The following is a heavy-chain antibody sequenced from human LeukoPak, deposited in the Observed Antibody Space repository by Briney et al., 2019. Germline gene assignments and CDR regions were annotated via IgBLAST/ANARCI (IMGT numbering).Heavy chain of an antibody. V-gene: IGHV4-34*01. CDR2: INHSGDT. CDR3: ARGHSVRSFDY. J-gene: IGHJ4*02. D-gene: IGHD5/OR15-5a*01. CDR1: GRSFSGYY. Sequence: SSQTLSLTCGVTGRSFSGYYWTWIRQPPGEGLEWIGEINHSGDTNSNPTLKSRVTISVDTSKSQFSLKQGSVTAADTAVYYCARGHSVRSFDYWGQGALVSVSS.